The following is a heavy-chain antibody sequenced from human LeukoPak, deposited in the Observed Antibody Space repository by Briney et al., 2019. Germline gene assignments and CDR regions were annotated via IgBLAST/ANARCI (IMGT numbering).Heavy chain of an antibody. Sequence: PGGSLRLSCAASGFTVSSNYMSWVRQAPGKGLEWVSGISWNSGSIGYADSVKGRFTISRDNAKNSLYLQMNSLRAEDTALYYCAKGVSRYSSDAFDIWGQGTMVTVSS. CDR2: ISWNSGSI. D-gene: IGHD3-9*01. V-gene: IGHV3-9*01. CDR3: AKGVSRYSSDAFDI. CDR1: GFTVSSNY. J-gene: IGHJ3*02.